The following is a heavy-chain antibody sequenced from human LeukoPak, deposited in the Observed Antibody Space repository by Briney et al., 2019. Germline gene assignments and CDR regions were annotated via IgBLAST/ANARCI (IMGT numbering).Heavy chain of an antibody. D-gene: IGHD2-21*02. Sequence: PSETLSLTCTVSGGSISSYYWSWIRQPPGKGLEWIGYIYYSGSTNYNPSLKSRVTISVDTSKNQFSLKLSSVTAADTAVYYCANGPPGDPRGYYYYDMDVWGQGTTVTVSS. V-gene: IGHV4-59*08. J-gene: IGHJ6*02. CDR2: IYYSGST. CDR3: ANGPPGDPRGYYYYDMDV. CDR1: GGSISSYY.